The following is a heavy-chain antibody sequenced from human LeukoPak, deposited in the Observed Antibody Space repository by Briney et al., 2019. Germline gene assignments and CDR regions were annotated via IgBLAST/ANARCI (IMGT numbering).Heavy chain of an antibody. CDR1: GFTFSSYA. CDR2: ISYDGSNK. J-gene: IGHJ4*02. Sequence: GGSLRLSCAASGFTFSSYAMHWVRQAPGKGLEWVAVISYDGSNKYYADSVKGRFTISRDNAKNTLYLQMNSLRAEDTAVYYCARDKEPYYHDYWGQGTLVTVSS. D-gene: IGHD3-10*01. CDR3: ARDKEPYYHDY. V-gene: IGHV3-30-3*01.